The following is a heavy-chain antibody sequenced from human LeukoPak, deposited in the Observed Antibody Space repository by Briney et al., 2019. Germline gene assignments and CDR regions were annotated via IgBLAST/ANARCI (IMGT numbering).Heavy chain of an antibody. J-gene: IGHJ4*02. CDR1: GFTIRNYW. CDR3: VSRGRSY. V-gene: IGHV3-7*01. CDR2: IKQDGSEK. Sequence: GGSLRLSCAASGFTIRNYWMTWFRQAPGKGLEWVANIKQDGSEKYYVDSVKGRFTISRDNAKNSLYLQMSSLRVEDTAVYYCVSRGRSYWGQGTLVTVSS.